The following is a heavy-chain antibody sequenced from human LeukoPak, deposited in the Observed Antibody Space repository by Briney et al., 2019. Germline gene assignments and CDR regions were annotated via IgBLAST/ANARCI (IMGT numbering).Heavy chain of an antibody. J-gene: IGHJ5*02. CDR2: IYYSGST. CDR3: ARGGPITMIPGNWFDP. CDR1: GGSISSGDYY. D-gene: IGHD3-22*01. V-gene: IGHV4-30-4*01. Sequence: NPSQTLSLTCTVSGGSISSGDYYWSWIRQPPGKGLEWIGYIYYSGSTYYNPSLKSRVTISVDTSKNQFSLQLNSVTPEDTAVYYCARGGPITMIPGNWFDPWGQGTLVTVSS.